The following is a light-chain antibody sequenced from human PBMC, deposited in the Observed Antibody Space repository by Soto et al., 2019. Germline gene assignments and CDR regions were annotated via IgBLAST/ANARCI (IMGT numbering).Light chain of an antibody. CDR2: AAS. CDR3: QHSHSNPWT. V-gene: IGKV1-39*01. CDR1: QDTYIY. J-gene: IGKJ1*01. Sequence: DIQMTQYPSSLSASVGDIVTIICGASQDTYIYVNWYQQRPGKAPKLLIYAASSLHSGVPSRFSGSGSGTDFTLTITSLQPDDFATYYCQHSHSNPWTFGRGTKVDIK.